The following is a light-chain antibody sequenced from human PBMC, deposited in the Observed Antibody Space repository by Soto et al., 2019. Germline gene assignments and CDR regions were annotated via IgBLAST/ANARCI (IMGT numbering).Light chain of an antibody. CDR1: QSISSSY. CDR2: GAS. J-gene: IGKJ2*01. V-gene: IGKV3-20*01. CDR3: QQYDNSPYT. Sequence: EIVLTQSPGTLSLSPGERATLSCRASQSISSSYLAWYQQQPGQAPRLLIYGASSRATGIPDRFSGSGSGTDFTLTISRLEPEDFAVYYCQQYDNSPYTFGQGTKLEIK.